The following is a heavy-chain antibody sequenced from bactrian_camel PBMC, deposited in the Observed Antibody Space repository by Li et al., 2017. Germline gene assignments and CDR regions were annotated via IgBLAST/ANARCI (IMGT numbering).Heavy chain of an antibody. Sequence: HVQLVESGGGSVQAGNSLRLSCVVSGYIFSSCGLGWYRQAPGKERELVSTINGDDATTYSDSVKGRFTISQDNAKNTVYLQINSLKPEDTAMYYCAADCSSTLCFGSYCPCAAWDQGTQVTVS. V-gene: IGHV3S53*01. CDR3: AADCSSTLCFGSYCPCAA. J-gene: IGHJ6*01. CDR2: INGDDAT. D-gene: IGHD2*01. CDR1: GYIFSSCG.